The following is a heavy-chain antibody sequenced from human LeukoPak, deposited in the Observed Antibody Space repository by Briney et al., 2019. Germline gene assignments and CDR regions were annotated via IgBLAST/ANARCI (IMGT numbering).Heavy chain of an antibody. D-gene: IGHD6-19*01. V-gene: IGHV1-2*02. Sequence: GASVKVSCKSSGYTFTGYYMHWVRQAPGQGLEWMGWINPRSGGTKYAQKFQGRVTMTRDTSISTAYMDLSRLRSDDTAVYYCASAQSGYSSGWATFNFDYWGQGTLVTVSS. J-gene: IGHJ4*02. CDR1: GYTFTGYY. CDR2: INPRSGGT. CDR3: ASAQSGYSSGWATFNFDY.